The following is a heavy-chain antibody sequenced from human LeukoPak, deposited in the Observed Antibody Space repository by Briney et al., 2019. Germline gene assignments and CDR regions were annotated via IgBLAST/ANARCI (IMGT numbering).Heavy chain of an antibody. V-gene: IGHV4-59*08. CDR3: ARQTYSGSYWD. D-gene: IGHD1-26*01. J-gene: IGHJ4*02. CDR1: GGSLSSYY. CDR2: IYYSGST. Sequence: SETLSLTCTVSGGSLSSYYWSWIRQPPGRGLEWIGYIYYSGSTNYNPSLKSRVTISVDTSKNQFSLKLSSVTAADTAVYYCARQTYSGSYWDWGQGTLVTVSS.